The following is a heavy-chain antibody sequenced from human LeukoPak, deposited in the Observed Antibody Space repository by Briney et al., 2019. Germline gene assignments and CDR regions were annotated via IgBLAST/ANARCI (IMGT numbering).Heavy chain of an antibody. CDR3: ARGGWDYVWGSYRYHPKFGFDY. CDR2: IIPIFGTA. J-gene: IGHJ4*02. CDR1: GGTFSSYA. Sequence: RASVKVSCKASGGTFSSYAISWVRQAPGQGLEWMGGIIPIFGTANYAQKFQGRVTITADESTSTAYMELSSLRSEDTAVYYCARGGWDYVWGSYRYHPKFGFDYWGQGTLVTVSS. V-gene: IGHV1-69*13. D-gene: IGHD3-16*02.